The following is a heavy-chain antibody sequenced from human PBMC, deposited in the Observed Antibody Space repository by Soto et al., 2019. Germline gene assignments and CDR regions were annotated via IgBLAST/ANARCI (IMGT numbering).Heavy chain of an antibody. CDR1: GGAISSGGYC. J-gene: IGHJ6*02. CDR3: ARDRDCSGGSCHHYYGLEV. CDR2: IYNRETT. Sequence: QVRLQESGLGLVKPSQILSLTCSVSGGAISSGGYCWTWIRQHPGKCLEWIGCIYNRETTYYNPSLKSRLPMSVGMSSNHFSLRLSSVTAADTAVYYCARDRDCSGGSCHHYYGLEVWGLGTTVTVSS. D-gene: IGHD2-15*01. V-gene: IGHV4-31*03.